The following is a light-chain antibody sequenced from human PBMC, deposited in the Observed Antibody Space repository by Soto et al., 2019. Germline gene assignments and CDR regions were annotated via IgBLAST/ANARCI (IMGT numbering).Light chain of an antibody. J-gene: IGKJ1*01. Sequence: DIQMTQSPSSLSVSVGDRVTITCRASQSISSWLAWYQQKPGKAPKLLIYKASSLESGVPSRFSGSGSGTDFTLTISSLQPDDFATYYCQQYNSYPWTFGQGTKVDIK. CDR2: KAS. V-gene: IGKV1-5*03. CDR3: QQYNSYPWT. CDR1: QSISSW.